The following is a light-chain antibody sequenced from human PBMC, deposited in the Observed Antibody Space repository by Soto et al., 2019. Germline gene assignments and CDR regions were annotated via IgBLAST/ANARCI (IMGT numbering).Light chain of an antibody. CDR1: QGISSY. V-gene: IGKV1-39*01. CDR2: GGS. CDR3: QQIYTIPLT. J-gene: IGKJ4*01. Sequence: QWVPSPACRSAYVGDRVTITCRASQGISSYLGWYQQKPGKAPNLLIHGGSILQSGVPPRFSGGGGGTDFTLTISSLQPEDFASYYCQQIYTIPLTFGGGTKVAIK.